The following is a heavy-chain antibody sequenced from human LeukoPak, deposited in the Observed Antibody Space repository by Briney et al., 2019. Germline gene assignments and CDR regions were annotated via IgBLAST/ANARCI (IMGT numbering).Heavy chain of an antibody. V-gene: IGHV3-48*04. CDR2: ISSSSSTL. D-gene: IGHD2-15*01. CDR3: ARDLGLFCSGGSCHPYS. J-gene: IGHJ4*02. Sequence: PGGSLRLSCAASGFTFSTYSMSWVRQAPGKGLEWVSYISSSSSTLYYADSVKGRFTISRDNTKNSLYLQMNNLRAEDTAVYYCARDLGLFCSGGSCHPYSWGQGTLVTVSS. CDR1: GFTFSTYS.